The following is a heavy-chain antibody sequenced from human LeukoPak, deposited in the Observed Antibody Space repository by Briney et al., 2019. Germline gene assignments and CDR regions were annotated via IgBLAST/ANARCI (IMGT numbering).Heavy chain of an antibody. V-gene: IGHV4-4*07. J-gene: IGHJ2*01. D-gene: IGHD6-13*01. Sequence: SETLSLTCTVSGGSISSYDWSWIRQPAGKGLEWIGRTYTSGSTNYNPSLKSRVTMSVDMFKNQFSLKLSSMIAADTAVYYCARVSSSWYQDWYFDLWGRGTLVTVPS. CDR2: TYTSGST. CDR1: GGSISSYD. CDR3: ARVSSSWYQDWYFDL.